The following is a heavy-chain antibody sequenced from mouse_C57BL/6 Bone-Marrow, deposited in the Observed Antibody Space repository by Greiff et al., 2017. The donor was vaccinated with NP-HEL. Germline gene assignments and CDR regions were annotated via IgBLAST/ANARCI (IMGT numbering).Heavy chain of an antibody. CDR3: TGNYDWFAY. CDR1: GYTFTDYE. D-gene: IGHD2-4*01. CDR2: IDPETGGT. Sequence: VQLQQSGAELVRPGASVTLSCKASGYTFTDYEMHWVKQTPVHGLEWIGAIDPETGGTAYNQKFKGKAILTADKSSSTAYMARRSLTSEDSAVYYCTGNYDWFAYWGQGTLVTVSA. J-gene: IGHJ3*01. V-gene: IGHV1-15*01.